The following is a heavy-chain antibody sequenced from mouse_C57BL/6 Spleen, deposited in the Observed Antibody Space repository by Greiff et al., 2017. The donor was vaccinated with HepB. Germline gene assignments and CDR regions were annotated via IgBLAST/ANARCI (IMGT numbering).Heavy chain of an antibody. CDR2: ISSGSSTI. CDR3: ASRDGYYKAMDY. CDR1: GFTFSDYG. D-gene: IGHD2-3*01. V-gene: IGHV5-17*01. Sequence: EVQRVESGGGLVKPGGSLKLSCAASGFTFSDYGMHWVRQAPEKGLEWVAYISSGSSTIYYADTVKGRFTISRDNAKNTLFLQMTSMRSEDTAMYYCASRDGYYKAMDYLGQGTSVTVSS. J-gene: IGHJ4*01.